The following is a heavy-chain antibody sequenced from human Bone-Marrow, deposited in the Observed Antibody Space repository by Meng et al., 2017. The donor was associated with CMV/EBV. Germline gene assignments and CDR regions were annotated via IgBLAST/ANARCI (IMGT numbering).Heavy chain of an antibody. J-gene: IGHJ6*02. Sequence: GGSLRLSCAASGFTFSSYEMNWVRQAPGKGLEWVSSISSSSDYIYYADSVKGRFTISRDDAKNSLYLQMNSLRAEDTAVYYCARDNGGPNPYYYYGMDVWGQGTTVTVSS. D-gene: IGHD2-8*01. CDR3: ARDNGGPNPYYYYGMDV. CDR1: GFTFSSYE. CDR2: ISSSSDYI. V-gene: IGHV3-21*01.